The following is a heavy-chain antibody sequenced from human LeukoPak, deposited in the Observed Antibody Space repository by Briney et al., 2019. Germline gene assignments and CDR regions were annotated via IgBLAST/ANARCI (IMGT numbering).Heavy chain of an antibody. J-gene: IGHJ3*02. V-gene: IGHV3-30*04. Sequence: GGSLRLSCAASGFTFSSYAMHWVRQAPGKGLEWVAVISYDGSNKYYADSVKGRFTISRDNSKSTLYLQMNSLRAEDTAVYYCASGIAFDIWGQGTMVTVSS. CDR1: GFTFSSYA. CDR2: ISYDGSNK. CDR3: ASGIAFDI.